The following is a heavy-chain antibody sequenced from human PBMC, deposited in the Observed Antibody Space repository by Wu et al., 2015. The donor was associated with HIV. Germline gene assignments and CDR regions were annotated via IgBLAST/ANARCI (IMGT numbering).Heavy chain of an antibody. V-gene: IGHV1-18*01. Sequence: QLEQPGVEVQKPGAALKVSCKASGYAFSRHGISWVRQAPGQGLEWVGWISAGNGDTTYAQKFQGRVTLTRDISATTVFLEFGSLHSDDRAVYYCARGVVRSREFDTWGQGTLVTVSS. CDR3: ARGVVRSREFDT. CDR1: GYAFSRHG. CDR2: ISAGNGDT. J-gene: IGHJ4*02. D-gene: IGHD1-1*01.